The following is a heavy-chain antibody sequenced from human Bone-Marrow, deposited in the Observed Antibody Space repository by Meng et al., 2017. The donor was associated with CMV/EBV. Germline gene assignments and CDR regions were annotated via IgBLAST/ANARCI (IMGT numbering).Heavy chain of an antibody. CDR2: IYYSGST. V-gene: IGHV4-59*01. CDR1: GGSISSYY. CDR3: ARGYCSSTSCSDAFDI. D-gene: IGHD2-2*01. J-gene: IGHJ3*02. Sequence: SETLSLTCTASGGSISSYYWSWIRQPPGKGLEWIGYIYYSGSTNYNPSLKSRVTISVDTSKNQFSLKLSSVTAADTAVYYCARGYCSSTSCSDAFDIWGQGTMVTV.